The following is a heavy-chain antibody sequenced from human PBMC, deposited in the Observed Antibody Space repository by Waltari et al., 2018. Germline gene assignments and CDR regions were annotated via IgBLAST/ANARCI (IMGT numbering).Heavy chain of an antibody. Sequence: QVQLQESGPGLVKPSETLSLTCTVSGGSISHYYWSWIRQPPGKGPEWIGYVFYSGSTNYHPSIKVRVTVPIDTYKKQFSLGRSAVTAADTAVYYCARQSSGWFSGGLDVWGQGTTVTVSS. CDR1: GGSISHYY. J-gene: IGHJ6*02. D-gene: IGHD6-13*01. CDR3: ARQSSGWFSGGLDV. CDR2: VFYSGST. V-gene: IGHV4-59*12.